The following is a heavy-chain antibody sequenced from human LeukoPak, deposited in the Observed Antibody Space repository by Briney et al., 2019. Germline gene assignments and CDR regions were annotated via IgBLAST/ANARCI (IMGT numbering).Heavy chain of an antibody. CDR2: IYHSGST. V-gene: IGHV4-38-2*02. CDR1: GYSISSGYY. Sequence: SETLSLTCTVSGYSISSGYYWGWIRQPPGKGLEWIGSIYHSGSTYYNPSLKSRVTISVDTSKNQFSLKLSSVTAADTAVYYCASTEAVGDAFDIWGQGTMVTVSS. CDR3: ASTEAVGDAFDI. J-gene: IGHJ3*02. D-gene: IGHD6-19*01.